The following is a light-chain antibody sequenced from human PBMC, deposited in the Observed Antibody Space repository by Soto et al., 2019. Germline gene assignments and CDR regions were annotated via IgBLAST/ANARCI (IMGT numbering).Light chain of an antibody. V-gene: IGKV3-15*01. CDR3: QEYNNWPRT. CDR1: QSVSSN. CDR2: GAS. Sequence: EIVMTQSPATLSAPPGARATLSCRASQSVSSNLAWYQQKPGQAPRLLIYGASTMATGIPARFSGSGSGTEFTLTISSLQSEDFAVYYGQEYNNWPRTFGQGTKVVIK. J-gene: IGKJ1*01.